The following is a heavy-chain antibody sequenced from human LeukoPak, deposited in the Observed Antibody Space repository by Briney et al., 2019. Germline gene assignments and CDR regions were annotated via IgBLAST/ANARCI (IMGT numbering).Heavy chain of an antibody. CDR3: AKGVTIFGVVPDDAFDI. J-gene: IGHJ3*02. CDR1: GFTFSSYA. V-gene: IGHV3-23*01. D-gene: IGHD3-3*01. Sequence: GGSLRPSCAASGFTFSSYAMSWVRQAPGKGLEWVSAISGSGGSTYYADSVKGRFTISRDNSKNTLYLQMNSLRAEDTAVYYCAKGVTIFGVVPDDAFDIWGQGTMVTVSS. CDR2: ISGSGGST.